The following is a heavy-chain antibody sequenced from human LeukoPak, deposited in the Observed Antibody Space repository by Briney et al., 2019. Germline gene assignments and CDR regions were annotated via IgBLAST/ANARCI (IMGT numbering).Heavy chain of an antibody. J-gene: IGHJ5*02. CDR3: ARDRAHCSGGSCYSPNWFDP. CDR2: ISAYNGNT. D-gene: IGHD2-15*01. Sequence: ASVKVSCKAPGYTFTSYGISWVRQAPGQGLEWMGWISAYNGNTNYAQKLQGRVTMTTDTSTSTAYMELRSLRSDDTAVYYCARDRAHCSGGSCYSPNWFDPWGQGTLVTVSS. V-gene: IGHV1-18*01. CDR1: GYTFTSYG.